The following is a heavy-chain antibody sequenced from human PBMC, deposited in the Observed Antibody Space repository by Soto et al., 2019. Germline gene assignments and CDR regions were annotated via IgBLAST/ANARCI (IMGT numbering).Heavy chain of an antibody. CDR2: IYHSGST. CDR3: ASDLPDIAVAGHYGMDV. J-gene: IGHJ6*04. Sequence: SETLSLTCAVSGGSISSSNWWSWVRQPPGKGLEWIGEIYHSGSTNYNPSLKSRVTISVDKSKNQFSLNLSSMIDADTAVYYSASDLPDIAVAGHYGMDVWGKGTTVTVSS. V-gene: IGHV4-4*02. D-gene: IGHD6-19*01. CDR1: GGSISSSNW.